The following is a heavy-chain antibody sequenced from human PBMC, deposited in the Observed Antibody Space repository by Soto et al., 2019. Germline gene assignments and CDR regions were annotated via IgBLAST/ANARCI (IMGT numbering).Heavy chain of an antibody. CDR2: IIPIFGTA. D-gene: IGHD3-3*01. CDR3: AKDFRSPTILGVVISPVGGAYYYYGMDV. CDR1: GGTFSSYA. V-gene: IGHV1-69*01. J-gene: IGHJ6*02. Sequence: QVQLVQSGAEVKKHGSSVKVSCKASGGTFSSYAISWVRQAPGQGLEWMGGIIPIFGTANYAQKFQGRVKLTPDESTNTAYLELSRLRSEDTAVYYCAKDFRSPTILGVVISPVGGAYYYYGMDVWGQGTTVTVSS.